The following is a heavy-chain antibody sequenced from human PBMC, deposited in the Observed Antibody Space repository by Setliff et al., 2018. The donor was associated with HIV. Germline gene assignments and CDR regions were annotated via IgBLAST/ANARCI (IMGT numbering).Heavy chain of an antibody. CDR2: INPSGGST. V-gene: IGHV1-46*04. CDR3: ARVGGSGTYSTLDY. J-gene: IGHJ4*02. CDR1: GYTFTRHH. Sequence: ASVKVSCKASGYTFTRHHVHWVRQAPGQGLEGMGIINPSGGSTSYAQKLQGRFTLTSDTSTDTVYMELRSLRSEDSAVYYCARVGGSGTYSTLDYWGQGTLVTVSS. D-gene: IGHD3-10*01.